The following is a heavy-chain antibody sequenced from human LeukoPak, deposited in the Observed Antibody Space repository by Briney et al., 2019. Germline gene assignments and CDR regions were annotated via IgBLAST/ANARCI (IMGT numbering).Heavy chain of an antibody. J-gene: IGHJ4*02. D-gene: IGHD2-8*01. Sequence: GGSLRLSCAASGFTFSGFGMHWVRQAPGQGLEWVSFVKYGGSDKLYADSVKGRFTISRDDSTNTVFLQVNSLRDEDTAVYYCAKDFQWAFDYWGQGTQVTVSS. CDR1: GFTFSGFG. CDR2: VKYGGSDK. V-gene: IGHV3-30*02. CDR3: AKDFQWAFDY.